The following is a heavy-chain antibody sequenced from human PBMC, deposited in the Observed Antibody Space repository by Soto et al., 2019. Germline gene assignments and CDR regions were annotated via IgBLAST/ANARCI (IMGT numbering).Heavy chain of an antibody. CDR1: GYRFTSYG. J-gene: IGHJ6*02. D-gene: IGHD4-17*01. Sequence: GASVKVSCKASGYRFTSYGISWVRQAPGQGLEWLGWISAYDDNTKYAQTFQGRVTMSTDTSTSTAYMELRSLRSEDTAVYYCARDPYGDYDPELMLQYYVMDVWAQRTTVTVSS. CDR3: ARDPYGDYDPELMLQYYVMDV. V-gene: IGHV1-18*01. CDR2: ISAYDDNT.